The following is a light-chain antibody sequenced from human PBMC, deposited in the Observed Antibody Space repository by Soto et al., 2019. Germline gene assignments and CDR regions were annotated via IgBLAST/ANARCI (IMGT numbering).Light chain of an antibody. CDR3: CSYAGSSTYV. CDR1: SSDVGSYNL. Sequence: SWLSPPSSLSGAPGRAITISRTGTSSDVGSYNLVSWYQQHPGKAPKLMIYEVSKRPSGVSNRFSGSKSGNTASLTISGLQAEDEADYYCCSYAGSSTYVFGTGTKVTVL. CDR2: EVS. J-gene: IGLJ1*01. V-gene: IGLV2-23*02.